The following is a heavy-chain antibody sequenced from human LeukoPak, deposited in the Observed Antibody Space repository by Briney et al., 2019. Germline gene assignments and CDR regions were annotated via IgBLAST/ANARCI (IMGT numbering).Heavy chain of an antibody. V-gene: IGHV4-34*01. CDR2: INHSGST. D-gene: IGHD3-22*01. CDR1: GGSFSGYY. CDR3: ASTGDYYDSSGYSIDY. Sequence: SETLSLTCAVYGGSFSGYYWSWIRQPPGKGLEWIGEINHSGSTNYNPSLKSRVTISVDTSKNQFSLKLSSVTAADTAVYYCASTGDYYDSSGYSIDYWGQGTLVTVSS. J-gene: IGHJ4*02.